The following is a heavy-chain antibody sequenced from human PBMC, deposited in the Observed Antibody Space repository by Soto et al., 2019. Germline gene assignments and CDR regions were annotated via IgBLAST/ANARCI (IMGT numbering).Heavy chain of an antibody. Sequence: QVQLVQSGAEVKKPGSSVRVSCKASGDSFRSNTISWVRQAPGQRLEWMGGIIPNFDSPTYARRFQGRVTITADESTNTAYIEVNSLRSEDTAVYYCARDGRIGTYGPVFWGQGTQVTVSS. J-gene: IGHJ4*02. D-gene: IGHD1-26*01. V-gene: IGHV1-69*01. CDR2: IIPNFDSP. CDR3: ARDGRIGTYGPVF. CDR1: GDSFRSNT.